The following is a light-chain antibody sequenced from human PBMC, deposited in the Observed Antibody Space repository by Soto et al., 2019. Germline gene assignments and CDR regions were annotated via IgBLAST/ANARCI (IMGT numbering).Light chain of an antibody. CDR1: QTINSW. V-gene: IGKV1-12*01. J-gene: IGKJ4*01. CDR2: GAS. Sequence: DIQMTQSPSSVSASVGDRVTITCRASQTINSWLAWFQQRPGKAPKLLIYGASTLYSGVPSRFSGSGSGTDFTLTISSLQPEDFATYYCQQANSFPRLTFGGGTKVEMK. CDR3: QQANSFPRLT.